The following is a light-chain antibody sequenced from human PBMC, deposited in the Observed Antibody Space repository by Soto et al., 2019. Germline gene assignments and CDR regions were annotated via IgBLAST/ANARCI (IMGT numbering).Light chain of an antibody. Sequence: EIVLTQSPGTLSLSPGERATLSCRASQSVSSTYLAWYRQKPGQAPRLLMYAASSRANGIPDRFSGSGSWTDFTLTITTLEPEDFAVYYCQQSSSSPITVGQWTRLDIK. J-gene: IGKJ5*01. CDR1: QSVSSTY. CDR3: QQSSSSPIT. CDR2: AAS. V-gene: IGKV3-20*01.